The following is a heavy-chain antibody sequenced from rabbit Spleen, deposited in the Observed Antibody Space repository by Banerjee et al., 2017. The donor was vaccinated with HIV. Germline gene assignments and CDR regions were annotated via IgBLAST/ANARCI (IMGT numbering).Heavy chain of an antibody. V-gene: IGHV1S45*01. Sequence: QEQLVESGGGLVKPEGSLTLTCKASGFSFSDRDVMCWVRQAPGKGLQWIACINTYTGNDKAYYASWAKGRFTISKTSSTTVTLRMTSLTVADTATYFCTRDSGSGPYIDGYFNLWGPGTLVTVS. CDR3: TRDSGSGPYIDGYFNL. J-gene: IGHJ4*01. CDR2: INTYTGNDKA. D-gene: IGHD1-1*01. CDR1: GFSFSDRDV.